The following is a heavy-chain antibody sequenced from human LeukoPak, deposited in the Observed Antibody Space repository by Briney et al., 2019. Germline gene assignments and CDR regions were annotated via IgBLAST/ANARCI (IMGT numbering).Heavy chain of an antibody. Sequence: GGSLRLSCAASGFTFSSYSMNWVRQAPGKGLEWVSSISSSSSYIYYADSVKGRFTISRDNSKNTLYLQMNSLRAEDTAVYYCAKDLFATVTTSLIDIWGQGTMVTVSS. CDR1: GFTFSSYS. D-gene: IGHD4-17*01. CDR3: AKDLFATVTTSLIDI. CDR2: ISSSSSYI. J-gene: IGHJ3*02. V-gene: IGHV3-21*01.